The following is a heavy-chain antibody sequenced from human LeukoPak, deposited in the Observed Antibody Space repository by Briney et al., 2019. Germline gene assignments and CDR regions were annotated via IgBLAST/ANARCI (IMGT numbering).Heavy chain of an antibody. D-gene: IGHD3-22*01. CDR1: GFTFTSSA. Sequence: SVKVSCKASGFTFTSSAAQWVRQARGQRLEWIGWIVVGSGNTNYAQKFQERVTITRDMSTSTAYMELSSLRSEDTAVYYCAAEPYYYDSSGSEEYFQHWGQGTLVTVSS. CDR3: AAEPYYYDSSGSEEYFQH. J-gene: IGHJ1*01. V-gene: IGHV1-58*01. CDR2: IVVGSGNT.